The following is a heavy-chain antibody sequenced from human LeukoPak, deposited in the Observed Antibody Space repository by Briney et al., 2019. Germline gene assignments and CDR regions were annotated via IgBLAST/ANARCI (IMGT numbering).Heavy chain of an antibody. J-gene: IGHJ5*02. Sequence: GGSLRLSCAASGFTFSSYAMHWVRQAPGKGLEWVAVISYDGSNKYYADSVKGRFTISRDNSKNTLYLQMNSLRAEDTAVYYCARGTDCSGGSCRHNNWFDPWGQGTLVTVSS. CDR2: ISYDGSNK. D-gene: IGHD2-15*01. CDR3: ARGTDCSGGSCRHNNWFDP. CDR1: GFTFSSYA. V-gene: IGHV3-30*04.